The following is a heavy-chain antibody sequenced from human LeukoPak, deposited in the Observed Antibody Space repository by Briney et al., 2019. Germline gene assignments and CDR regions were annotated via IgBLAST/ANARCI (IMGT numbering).Heavy chain of an antibody. Sequence: GGSLRLSCAVSGITLSNYGMSWVRQAPGKGVVWVAGICDSGGRTNYADSVKGRFTISRDNPKNTLYLQMNSLRAKDTAVYFCAKRGVVIRVILVGFHKEAYYFDSWGQGALVTVSS. V-gene: IGHV3-23*01. J-gene: IGHJ4*02. D-gene: IGHD3-22*01. CDR2: ICDSGGRT. CDR3: AKRGVVIRVILVGFHKEAYYFDS. CDR1: GITLSNYG.